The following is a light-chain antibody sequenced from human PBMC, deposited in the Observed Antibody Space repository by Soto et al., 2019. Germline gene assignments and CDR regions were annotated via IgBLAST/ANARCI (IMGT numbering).Light chain of an antibody. J-gene: IGLJ1*01. CDR3: QVWDSSSDHGV. V-gene: IGLV3-21*04. Sequence: SYELTQSPSVSVAPGKTARITCGGNNIGSKSVHWYQQKPGQAPVLVIYYDSDRPSGIPERFSGSNSGNTATLTISRVEAGDEADYYCQVWDSSSDHGVFGTGTKVTVL. CDR1: NIGSKS. CDR2: YDS.